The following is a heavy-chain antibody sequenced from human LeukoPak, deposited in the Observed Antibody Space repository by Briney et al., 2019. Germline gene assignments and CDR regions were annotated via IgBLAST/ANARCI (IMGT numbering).Heavy chain of an antibody. CDR3: AKDKRYSPAGGNDY. V-gene: IGHV3-23*01. CDR1: GFTFSSYA. CDR2: IGGSGDNR. J-gene: IGHJ4*02. Sequence: GGSLRLSCAASGFTFSSYAMSWVRQPPEKGLEWVSVIGGSGDNRYYADSVKGRFTISRDNSKNTLYLQMNSLRAEDTAVYYCAKDKRYSPAGGNDYWGQGTLVTVSS. D-gene: IGHD3-9*01.